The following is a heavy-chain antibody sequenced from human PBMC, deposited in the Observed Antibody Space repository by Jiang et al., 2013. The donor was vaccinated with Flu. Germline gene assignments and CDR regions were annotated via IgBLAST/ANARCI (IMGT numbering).Heavy chain of an antibody. J-gene: IGHJ5*02. CDR2: IYTSGST. V-gene: IGHV4-61*02. CDR3: ARAIGVMVRGDPNLYNWFDP. CDR1: GGSISSGGYY. D-gene: IGHD3-10*01. Sequence: PSQTLSLTCAVSGGSISSGGYYWSWIRQPAGKGLEWIGRIYTSGSTNYNPSLKSRVTISVDTSKNQFSLKLSSVTAADTAVYYCARAIGVMVRGDPNLYNWFDPWGLGTLVTVSS.